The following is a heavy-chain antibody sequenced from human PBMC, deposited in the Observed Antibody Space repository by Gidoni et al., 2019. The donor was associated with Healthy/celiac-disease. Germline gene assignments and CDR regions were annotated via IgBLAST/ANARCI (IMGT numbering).Heavy chain of an antibody. CDR2: ISWNSGSI. CDR1: GFTFDDYA. V-gene: IGHV3-9*01. Sequence: LQLLGSGGGLVRPGGSLRLSCAASGFTFDDYAMHWVRQAPGKGLEWVSGISWNSGSIGYADSVKGRFTISRDNAKNSLYLQMNSLRAEDTALYYCAKDLNGPDFDYWGQGTLVTVSS. D-gene: IGHD2-8*01. J-gene: IGHJ4*02. CDR3: AKDLNGPDFDY.